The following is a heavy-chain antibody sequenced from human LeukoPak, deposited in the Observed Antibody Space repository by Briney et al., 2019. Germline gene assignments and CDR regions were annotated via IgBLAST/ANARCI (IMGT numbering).Heavy chain of an antibody. CDR2: IYPGDSDT. Sequence: GESLKISCKGSGYSFTSYWIGWVRQMPGKGLGWMGSIYPGDSDTRYRPSFQGQVTMSADKSISTAYLQWSSLKASDTAMYYCARLRYSSTWYRFDYFDYWGQGTLVTVSS. V-gene: IGHV5-51*01. CDR1: GYSFTSYW. J-gene: IGHJ4*02. CDR3: ARLRYSSTWYRFDYFDY. D-gene: IGHD6-13*01.